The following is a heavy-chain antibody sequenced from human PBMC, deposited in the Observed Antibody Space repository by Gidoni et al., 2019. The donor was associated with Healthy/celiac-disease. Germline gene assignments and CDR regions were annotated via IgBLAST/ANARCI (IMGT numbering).Heavy chain of an antibody. J-gene: IGHJ6*03. Sequence: QVQLVQSGAEVTKPGSSVKVSCKASGGTFSSSATSWVRQAPGQGLEWMGGIIPIFGTANYAQKFQGRVTITADESTSTAYMELSSLRSEDTAVYYCARSWDSGSTVTIHSFYYYMDVWGKGTTVTVSS. CDR1: GGTFSSSA. V-gene: IGHV1-69*01. CDR3: ARSWDSGSTVTIHSFYYYMDV. D-gene: IGHD4-4*01. CDR2: IIPIFGTA.